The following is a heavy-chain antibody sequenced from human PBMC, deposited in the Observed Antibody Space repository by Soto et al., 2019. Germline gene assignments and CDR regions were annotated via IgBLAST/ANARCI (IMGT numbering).Heavy chain of an antibody. D-gene: IGHD3-10*01. CDR1: GFTFSKYW. CDR3: AREGDMGSSAFDC. CDR2: VSSDGSFT. Sequence: EVQLVESGGGLVQPGGSLRLSCAASGFTFSKYWMHWVRQAPGKGLVWVARVSSDGSFTYYADSVKGRFTISRDNAQNTLYRPRSTLRPDDTAVYYCAREGDMGSSAFDCWGQGTLVTVSS. V-gene: IGHV3-74*01. J-gene: IGHJ4*02.